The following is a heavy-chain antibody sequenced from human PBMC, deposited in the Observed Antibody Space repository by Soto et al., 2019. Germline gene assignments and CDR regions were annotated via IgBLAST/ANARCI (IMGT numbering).Heavy chain of an antibody. Sequence: ASVKVSCKASGYTFTGYYMHWVRQAPGQGLEWMGWINPNSGGTNYAQKFQGWVTMTRDTSISTAYMELSRLRSDDTAVYYCARDSRPGIAAAGTISTNYYYYGMDVWGQGTTVTVSS. V-gene: IGHV1-2*04. CDR3: ARDSRPGIAAAGTISTNYYYYGMDV. CDR2: INPNSGGT. CDR1: GYTFTGYY. J-gene: IGHJ6*02. D-gene: IGHD6-13*01.